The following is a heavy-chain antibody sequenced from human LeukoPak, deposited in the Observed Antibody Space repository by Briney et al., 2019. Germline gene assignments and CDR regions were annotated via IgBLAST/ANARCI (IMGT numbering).Heavy chain of an antibody. D-gene: IGHD4-17*01. CDR1: DDSFSRHY. CDR2: ITYIGST. Sequence: PSETLSLTCAVSDDSFSRHYWTWIRHPPGRGLEWVGYITYIGSTNYNPSIKSRVTISIDASKNQITLKLSSVAAADSAVYCCERDLVTVTKGFDIWGQGTMVSVSS. V-gene: IGHV4-59*11. J-gene: IGHJ3*02. CDR3: ERDLVTVTKGFDI.